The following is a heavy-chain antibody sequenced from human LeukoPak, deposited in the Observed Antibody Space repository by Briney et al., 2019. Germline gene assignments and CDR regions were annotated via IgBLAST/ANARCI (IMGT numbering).Heavy chain of an antibody. CDR1: GYTFTGYY. J-gene: IGHJ2*01. D-gene: IGHD5-12*01. Sequence: ASVKVSCKASGYTFTGYYVHWVRQAPGQGLEWTGWINPNSGGTNYAQKFQGRVTMTRDTSISTAYMELSRLRSDDTAVYYCARTWIGWYFDLWGRGTLVTVSS. CDR2: INPNSGGT. CDR3: ARTWIGWYFDL. V-gene: IGHV1-2*02.